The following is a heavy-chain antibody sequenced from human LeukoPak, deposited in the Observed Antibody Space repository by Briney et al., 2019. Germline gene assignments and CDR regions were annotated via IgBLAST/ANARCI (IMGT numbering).Heavy chain of an antibody. J-gene: IGHJ4*02. V-gene: IGHV3-7*04. D-gene: IGHD6-13*01. CDR3: ARHSSSWEFDQ. CDR2: IKQDGREK. Sequence: GGSLRLSCAASGFTFSRYAMSWVRQAPGKGLEWVANIKQDGREKYYVDSAKGRFTISRDNAKNSLYLQMNSLRAEDTAAYYCARHSSSWEFDQWGQGTLVIVSS. CDR1: GFTFSRYA.